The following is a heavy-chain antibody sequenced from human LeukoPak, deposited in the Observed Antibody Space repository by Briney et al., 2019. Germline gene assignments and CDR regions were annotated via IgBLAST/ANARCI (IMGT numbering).Heavy chain of an antibody. D-gene: IGHD3-22*01. J-gene: IGHJ3*02. CDR1: GGSISSYY. CDR3: ASYRYYYDSSGYEPTAFDI. V-gene: IGHV4-4*07. Sequence: SETLSLTCTVSGGSISSYYWSWIRQPAGKGLEWIGRIYTSGSTNYNPSPKSRVSMSVDTSKNQFSLRLNSVTAADTAVYYCASYRYYYDSSGYEPTAFDIWGQGTMVTVSS. CDR2: IYTSGST.